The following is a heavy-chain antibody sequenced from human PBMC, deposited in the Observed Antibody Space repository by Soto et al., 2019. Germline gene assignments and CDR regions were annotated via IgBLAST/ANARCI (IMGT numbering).Heavy chain of an antibody. CDR3: ARDLPHYDFWSGLAPLDY. V-gene: IGHV1-18*01. Sequence: ASVKVSCKASGYTFTSYGISWVRQAPGQGLEWMGWISAYNGNTNYAQKLQGRVTMTTDTSTSTAYMELRSLRSDDTAVYYCARDLPHYDFWSGLAPLDYWGQGTLVTVSS. D-gene: IGHD3-3*01. CDR2: ISAYNGNT. CDR1: GYTFTSYG. J-gene: IGHJ4*02.